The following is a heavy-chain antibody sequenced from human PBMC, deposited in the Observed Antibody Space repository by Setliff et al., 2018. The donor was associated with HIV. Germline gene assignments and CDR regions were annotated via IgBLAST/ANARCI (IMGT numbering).Heavy chain of an antibody. J-gene: IGHJ6*03. CDR3: ARDRKFGSSGFYYYYMDV. V-gene: IGHV3-66*01. CDR1: GFTVSRNY. D-gene: IGHD6-6*01. CDR2: IYTGGST. Sequence: GGSLRLSCTASGFTVSRNYMSWVRQAPGKGLEWVSVIYTGGSTSYADSVKGRFTISRDNAKNSMSLQMDNLRAEDTAVYYCARDRKFGSSGFYYYYMDVWGKGTTVTVSS.